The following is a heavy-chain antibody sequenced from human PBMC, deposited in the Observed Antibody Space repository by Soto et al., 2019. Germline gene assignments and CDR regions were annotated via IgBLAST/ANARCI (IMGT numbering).Heavy chain of an antibody. Sequence: EVQLLESGGGLVQPGGSLRLSCAASGFTFSTYAMTWVRQAPGKGLEWVSALSGNSGTTYSADSVKGRFTISRENSRNTLSLQMSSLRAKDTALYYCRKGSKFTIFSPADCWGQGALVTVSS. D-gene: IGHD3-3*01. CDR1: GFTFSTYA. CDR2: LSGNSGTT. V-gene: IGHV3-23*01. J-gene: IGHJ4*02. CDR3: RKGSKFTIFSPADC.